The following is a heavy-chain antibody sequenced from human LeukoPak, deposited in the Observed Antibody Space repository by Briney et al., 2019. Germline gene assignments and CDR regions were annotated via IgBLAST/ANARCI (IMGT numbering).Heavy chain of an antibody. Sequence: GGSLRLSCAASRFTFSSYGMHWVRQAPGKGLEWVAVISYDGSNKYYADSVKGRFSVSRDNSKNTLYLEMNSLRAEDTAIYYCAKVGYYGDEPIDYWGQGTLVTVSS. V-gene: IGHV3-30*18. CDR2: ISYDGSNK. J-gene: IGHJ4*02. CDR3: AKVGYYGDEPIDY. D-gene: IGHD4-17*01. CDR1: RFTFSSYG.